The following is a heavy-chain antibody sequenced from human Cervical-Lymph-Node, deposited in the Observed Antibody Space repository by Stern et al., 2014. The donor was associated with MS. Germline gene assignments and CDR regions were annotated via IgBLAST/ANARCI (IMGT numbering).Heavy chain of an antibody. V-gene: IGHV4-31*03. D-gene: IGHD3-22*01. J-gene: IGHJ4*02. CDR1: GGSISSGGYY. CDR2: IYYSVST. CDR3: ARVVVVTEHFDY. Sequence: QLQLQESGPGLVKPSQTLSLTCTVSGGSISSGGYYWSWIRQHPGKGLEWIGYIYYSVSTYYNPSLKSRVTISVDTSKNQFSLKLSSVTAADTAVYYCARVVVVTEHFDYWGQGTLVTVSS.